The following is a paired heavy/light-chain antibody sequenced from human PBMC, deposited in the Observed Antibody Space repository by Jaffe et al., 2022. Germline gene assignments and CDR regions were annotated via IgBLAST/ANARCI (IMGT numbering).Light chain of an antibody. J-gene: IGKJ4*01. CDR1: QSVSSH. Sequence: EIVLTQSPATLSLSPGERATLSCRASQSVSSHLAWYQQKPGQAPRLLIYDASNRATGIPARFSGSGSGTDFTLTISSLEPEDFAVYYCQQRSSWPPLTFGGGTKVEIK. V-gene: IGKV3-11*01. CDR2: DAS. CDR3: QQRSSWPPLT.
Heavy chain of an antibody. J-gene: IGHJ6*03. V-gene: IGHV3-23*01. D-gene: IGHD4-17*01. CDR2: ISGSGGTT. CDR1: GFTFSSYA. Sequence: EVKLLESGGGLVQPGGSLRLSCAASGFTFSSYAMIWVRQAPGKGLEWVSAISGSGGTTYYADSVKGRFTISRDNSKNTLYLQMNSLRAEDTAVYYCAKPPFTVTTDYYYYYYYMDVWGKGTTVTVSS. CDR3: AKPPFTVTTDYYYYYYYMDV.